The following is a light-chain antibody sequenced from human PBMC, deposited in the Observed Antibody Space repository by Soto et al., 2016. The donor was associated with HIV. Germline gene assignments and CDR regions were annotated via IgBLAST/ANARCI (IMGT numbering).Light chain of an antibody. CDR3: QQYNTYILT. J-gene: IGKJ4*01. Sequence: AIQMTQSPSSLSASVGDRVTITCRASQGIRNELGWYQQKPGKAPKLLIYAASSLGSGVPLRFSGSGSGTEFTLTISSLQPDDFATYYCQQYNTYILTFGGGTKVEIK. CDR1: QGIRNE. CDR2: AAS. V-gene: IGKV1-6*01.